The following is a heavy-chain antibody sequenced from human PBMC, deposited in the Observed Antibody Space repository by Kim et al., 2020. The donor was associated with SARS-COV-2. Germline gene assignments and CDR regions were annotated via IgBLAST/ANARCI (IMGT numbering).Heavy chain of an antibody. J-gene: IGHJ4*02. CDR2: INEDASKI. V-gene: IGHV3-74*01. Sequence: GGSLRLSCAASGLTFTNYWMHWVRQAPGKGLVWVLRINEDASKIDYAESVKGRFTISRDDAKNTLYLQMNSLRDEDTAIYYCVKDFGGASDYWGQGMLVTVSS. D-gene: IGHD2-21*01. CDR3: VKDFGGASDY. CDR1: GLTFTNYW.